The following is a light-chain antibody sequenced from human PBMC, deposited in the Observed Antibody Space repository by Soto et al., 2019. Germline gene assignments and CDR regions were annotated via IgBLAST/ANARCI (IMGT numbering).Light chain of an antibody. V-gene: IGKV1-5*03. Sequence: DTKMTQSPSTLSASVGDRVTITCRASQSIGSRLAWYQQKPGKAPKLLIYKTSILENGVPSRFSGSGSGTEFTLSISSLQPDDFAAYNCQQYNSYWTFGQGTKVDI. CDR2: KTS. J-gene: IGKJ1*01. CDR3: QQYNSYWT. CDR1: QSIGSR.